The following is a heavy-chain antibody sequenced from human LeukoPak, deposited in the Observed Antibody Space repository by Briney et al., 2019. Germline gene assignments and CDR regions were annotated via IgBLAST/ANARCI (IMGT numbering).Heavy chain of an antibody. J-gene: IGHJ4*02. CDR1: GFTFSSYW. V-gene: IGHV3-74*01. CDR2: INSDGSTT. Sequence: PGGSLRLSCAASGFTFSSYWMHWVRQAPGKGLVWVSRINSDGSTTNYADSVKGRFTISRDNGKNTLYLQMNSLRAEDTAVYYCASLTVTGIGGGQGTLVTVST. D-gene: IGHD6-19*01. CDR3: ASLTVTGIG.